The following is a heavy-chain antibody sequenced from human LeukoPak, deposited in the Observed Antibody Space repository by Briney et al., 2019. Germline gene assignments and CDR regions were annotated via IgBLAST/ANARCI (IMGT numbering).Heavy chain of an antibody. CDR1: GFTFSSYA. Sequence: GGSLRLSCAASGFTFSSYAMSWVRQAPGRGLEWVSVISGSGGNTYYADSVKGRFTISRDNSKNTLYLQMNSLRAEDTAVYYCAKENTKTPIRPGEATVTKGYFDYWGQGTLVTVSS. CDR2: ISGSGGNT. V-gene: IGHV3-23*01. J-gene: IGHJ4*02. D-gene: IGHD4-17*01. CDR3: AKENTKTPIRPGEATVTKGYFDY.